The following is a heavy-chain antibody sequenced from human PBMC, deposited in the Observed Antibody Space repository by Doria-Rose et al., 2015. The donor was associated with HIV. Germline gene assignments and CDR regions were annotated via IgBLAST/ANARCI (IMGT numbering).Heavy chain of an antibody. Sequence: SVSGASVRSRGYYWNWIRQVPGKGLESLGYTYYTGTSDYSPSLKSRLNMAVDTSKNQFSLKLSFVTVADTAVYYCARMGSYRELDYWGQGALVIVSA. CDR1: GASVRSRGYY. J-gene: IGHJ4*02. V-gene: IGHV4-31*03. CDR3: ARMGSYRELDY. CDR2: TYYTGTS. D-gene: IGHD3-3*01.